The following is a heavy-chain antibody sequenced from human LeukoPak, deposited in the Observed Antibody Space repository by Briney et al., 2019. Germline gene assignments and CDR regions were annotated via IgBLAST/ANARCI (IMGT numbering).Heavy chain of an antibody. Sequence: PSETLSLTCTASGGSISSSTYYWGWIRQAPGKGLEWIGSIYYSGSTYYNPSLKSRVTISVDTSKDQFSLKLSSVTAADTAVYYCARQRCSSSSCSTFYYYGMDVWGQGTTVTVSS. V-gene: IGHV4-39*01. CDR1: GGSISSSTYY. CDR3: ARQRCSSSSCSTFYYYGMDV. D-gene: IGHD2-2*02. J-gene: IGHJ6*02. CDR2: IYYSGST.